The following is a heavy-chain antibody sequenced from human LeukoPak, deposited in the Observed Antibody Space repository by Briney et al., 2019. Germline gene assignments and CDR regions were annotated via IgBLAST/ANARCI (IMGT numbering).Heavy chain of an antibody. D-gene: IGHD3-10*01. CDR2: ISGDGGST. V-gene: IGHV3-43*02. CDR1: GFTFSSFG. CDR3: AKDTTAMVRGVNIYYYYGMDV. Sequence: PGGSLRLSCAASGFTFSSFGMHWVRQAPGKGLEWVSLISGDGGSTYYADSVKGRFTISRDNSKNSLYLQMNSLRTEDTALYYCAKDTTAMVRGVNIYYYYGMDVWGQGTTVTVSS. J-gene: IGHJ6*02.